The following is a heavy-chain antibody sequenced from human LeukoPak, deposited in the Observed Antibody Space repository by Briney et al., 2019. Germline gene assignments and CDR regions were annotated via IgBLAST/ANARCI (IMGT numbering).Heavy chain of an antibody. CDR3: AREWGHFDY. CDR1: GFTFSSYS. CDR2: ISTSGSTI. D-gene: IGHD3-16*01. J-gene: IGHJ4*02. V-gene: IGHV3-48*04. Sequence: GGSLRLSCAASGFTFSSYSMNWVRQAPGKGLEWVSYISTSGSTIYYADSVKGRFTISRDNAKNSLYLQMNSLRAEDTAVYYCAREWGHFDYWGQGTLVTVSS.